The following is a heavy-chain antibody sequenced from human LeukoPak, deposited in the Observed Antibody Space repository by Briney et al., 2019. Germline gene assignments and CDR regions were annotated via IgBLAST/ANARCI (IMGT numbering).Heavy chain of an antibody. V-gene: IGHV4-61*08. CDR1: GGSISSGGYY. CDR2: IYYSGST. J-gene: IGHJ6*02. D-gene: IGHD5-12*01. CDR3: ARFRGYSGYDFRPRYYYYGMDV. Sequence: PSETLSLTCTVSGGSISSGGYYWSWIRQHPGKGLEWIGYIYYSGSTNYNPSLKSRVTISVDTSKNQFSLKLSSVTAADSAVYYCARFRGYSGYDFRPRYYYYGMDVWGQGTTVTVSS.